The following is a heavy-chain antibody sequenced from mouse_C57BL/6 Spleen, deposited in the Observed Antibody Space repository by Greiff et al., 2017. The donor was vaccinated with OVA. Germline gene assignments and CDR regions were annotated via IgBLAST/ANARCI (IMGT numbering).Heavy chain of an antibody. CDR1: GYTFTSYT. J-gene: IGHJ1*03. CDR3: ARSDDYDGYFDV. Sequence: QVQLQQSGAELARPGASVKMSCKASGYTFTSYTMHWVKQRPGQGLEWIGYINPSSGYTKYNQKFKDKATLTADKSSSTAYMQLSSLTSDDSAVYYCARSDDYDGYFDVWGTGTTVTVSS. CDR2: INPSSGYT. D-gene: IGHD2-4*01. V-gene: IGHV1-4*01.